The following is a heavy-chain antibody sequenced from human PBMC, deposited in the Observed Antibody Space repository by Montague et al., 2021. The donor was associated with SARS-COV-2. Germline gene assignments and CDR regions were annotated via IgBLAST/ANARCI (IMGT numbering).Heavy chain of an antibody. V-gene: IGHV4-4*02. CDR2: IFHSGIT. CDR3: ARGRLVGDSSSWYYFDY. CDR1: GGSINTNNW. Sequence: SETLSLTCAVSGGSINTNNWWTWVRRPPGEGLEWIGQIFHSGITNYNPSLESRVTISVDKSKNQFSLRLSSVTAADTAVYYCARGRLVGDSSSWYYFDYWGQGTLVAVSS. D-gene: IGHD6-13*01. J-gene: IGHJ4*02.